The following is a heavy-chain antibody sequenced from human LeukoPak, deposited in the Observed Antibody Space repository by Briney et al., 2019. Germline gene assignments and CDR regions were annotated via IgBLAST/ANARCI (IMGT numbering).Heavy chain of an antibody. CDR3: AGERNAFDI. V-gene: IGHV3-74*01. CDR2: INTDGTGT. J-gene: IGHJ3*02. CDR1: GFTFSSNW. Sequence: GGSLRLSCAASGFTFSSNWMHWVRQAPGKGLVWVSGINTDGTGTTFADSVKGRFSISRDNAQNMLYLQMNSPRAEDTAVYYCAGERNAFDIWGQGTMVTVSS.